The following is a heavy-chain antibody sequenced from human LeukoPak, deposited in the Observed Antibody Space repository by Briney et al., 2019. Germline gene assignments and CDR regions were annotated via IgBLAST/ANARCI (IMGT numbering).Heavy chain of an antibody. D-gene: IGHD3-16*02. CDR2: IYYSGST. CDR3: ARGGWLSSLDY. CDR1: GGSISSYY. V-gene: IGHV4-59*01. J-gene: IGHJ4*02. Sequence: KPSETLSLTCTVSGGSISSYYWSWIRQPPGKGLEWIGYIYYSGSTNYNPSLKSRVTISVDTSKNQFSLKLSSVTAADTAVYYCARGGWLSSLDYWGQGTLVTVSS.